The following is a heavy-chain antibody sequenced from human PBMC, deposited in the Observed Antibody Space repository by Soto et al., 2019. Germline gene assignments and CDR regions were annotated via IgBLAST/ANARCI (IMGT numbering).Heavy chain of an antibody. Sequence: QVQLVQSGAEVKKPGSSVKVSCKASGGTFSTYAISWVRQAPGQGLEWMGGISPIFGTANYAQKFQGRVTITADESTSTAHRELSSLRSEDTAVYYCARRYCSSGSCYYYGMDVWGQGTTVTVSS. V-gene: IGHV1-69*12. CDR3: ARRYCSSGSCYYYGMDV. J-gene: IGHJ6*01. CDR1: GGTFSTYA. D-gene: IGHD2-15*01. CDR2: ISPIFGTA.